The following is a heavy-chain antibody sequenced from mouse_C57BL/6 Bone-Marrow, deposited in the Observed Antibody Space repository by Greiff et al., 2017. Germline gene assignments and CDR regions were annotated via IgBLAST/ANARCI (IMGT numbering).Heavy chain of an antibody. CDR1: GYTFTDYY. CDR2: INPYNGGT. J-gene: IGHJ4*01. Sequence: SGPVLVKPGASVKMSCKASGYTFTDYYMNWVKQSHGKSLEWIGVINPYNGGTSSNQKFKGKATLTVDKSSSTAYMELNSLTSEDSAVYYCARIYYDLVSNYYAMDYWGQGTSVTVSS. D-gene: IGHD2-4*01. V-gene: IGHV1-19*01. CDR3: ARIYYDLVSNYYAMDY.